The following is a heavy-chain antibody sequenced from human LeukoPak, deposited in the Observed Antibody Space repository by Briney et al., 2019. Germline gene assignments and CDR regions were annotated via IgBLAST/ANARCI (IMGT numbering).Heavy chain of an antibody. D-gene: IGHD5-12*01. V-gene: IGHV1-46*01. CDR2: INPSGGST. CDR3: ARYPQQGKDGYNNFDY. CDR1: GYTFTSYY. J-gene: IGHJ4*02. Sequence: ASVKVSCKASGYTFTSYYMHWVRQAPGQGLAWMGIINPSGGSTSYAQKFQGRVTMARDTSTSTVYMELSSLRSEDTAVYYCARYPQQGKDGYNNFDYWGQGTLVTVSS.